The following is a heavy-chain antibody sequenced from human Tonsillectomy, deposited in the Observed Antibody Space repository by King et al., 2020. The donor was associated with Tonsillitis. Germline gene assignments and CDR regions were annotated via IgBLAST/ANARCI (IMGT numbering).Heavy chain of an antibody. V-gene: IGHV3-33*01. Sequence: VQLVESGGGVVQPGRSLRLSCAASGFTFSIYGMHWVRQAPGKGLEWVAVIWDDGSNKYFVDSVKGRFTISRDNSKNTLYLQMNSLRAEDTAVYYCARGSGVPAPAAFDIWGQGTMVTVS. CDR1: GFTFSIYG. J-gene: IGHJ3*02. CDR3: ARGSGVPAPAAFDI. D-gene: IGHD2-2*01. CDR2: IWDDGSNK.